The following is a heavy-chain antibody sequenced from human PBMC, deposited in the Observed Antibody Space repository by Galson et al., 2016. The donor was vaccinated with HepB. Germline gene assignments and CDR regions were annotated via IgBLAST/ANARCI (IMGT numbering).Heavy chain of an antibody. Sequence: SLRLSCAASGFIFRNYGMHWVRQAPGKGLEWVAVIWLDGSQEYYADSVRGRFRISRDNSKDVLFLHLAGVRAEDTAMYYCVTVNSGGWPAFDNWGRGTLVTVSS. J-gene: IGHJ4*02. V-gene: IGHV3-33*03. D-gene: IGHD2-15*01. CDR1: GFIFRNYG. CDR2: IWLDGSQE. CDR3: VTVNSGGWPAFDN.